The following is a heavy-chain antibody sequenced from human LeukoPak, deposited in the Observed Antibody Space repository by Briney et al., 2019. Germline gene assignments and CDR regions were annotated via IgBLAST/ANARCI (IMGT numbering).Heavy chain of an antibody. CDR3: AGDYGGCNFDY. V-gene: IGHV4-59*01. J-gene: IGHJ4*02. Sequence: SENLSLTCTVSGGSLSSYYCSWHRQPPGNGLEGIGDISYSGSTNYNPSLTSRVTLSLDTSKNQFPLKLSSAAAADTAVYYCAGDYGGCNFDYWGQGTLVTVSS. D-gene: IGHD4-23*01. CDR2: ISYSGST. CDR1: GGSLSSYY.